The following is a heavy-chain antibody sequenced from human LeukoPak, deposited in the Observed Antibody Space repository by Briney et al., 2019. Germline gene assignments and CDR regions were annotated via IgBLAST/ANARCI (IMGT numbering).Heavy chain of an antibody. D-gene: IGHD1-14*01. J-gene: IGHJ5*02. CDR3: AWRKYFSTWLEP. CDR1: GYSVDDYW. Sequence: GESLKISCKGSGYSVDDYWIGWVRQMPGKGLEWMGIMSPRNFETQYSLPFQGQVTFSVDKPTRTAYLQWRSLKASDTAMYYCAWRKYFSTWLEPWGQGTLVTVSS. V-gene: IGHV5-51*04. CDR2: MSPRNFET.